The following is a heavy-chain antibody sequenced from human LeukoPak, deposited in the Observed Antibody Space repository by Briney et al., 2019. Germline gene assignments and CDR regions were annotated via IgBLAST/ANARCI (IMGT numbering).Heavy chain of an antibody. CDR2: ITSSSYT. Sequence: SGGSLRLSCAASGFTFSDYYMSWIRQAPGKGLEWVSYITSSSYTNYADSVKGRFTISRDNAKNSLYLQMNSLRPEDTAVYYCARDAGGYYPDYWGQGTLVTVSS. CDR1: GFTFSDYY. J-gene: IGHJ4*02. CDR3: ARDAGGYYPDY. V-gene: IGHV3-11*06. D-gene: IGHD3-22*01.